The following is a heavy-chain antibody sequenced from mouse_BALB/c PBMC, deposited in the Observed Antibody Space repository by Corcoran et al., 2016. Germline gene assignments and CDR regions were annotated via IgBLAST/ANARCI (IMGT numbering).Heavy chain of an antibody. J-gene: IGHJ1*01. CDR3: ARRFDDGYRYFDV. CDR2: IYWDDDK. Sequence: QVTLKESGPGILQPSQTLSLTCSFSGFSLSTSGMGVSWIRQPSGKGLEWLAHIYWDDDKRYNPSLKRRLTISKDTSSNQVFLKITSVDTADTATYYCARRFDDGYRYFDVWGAGTTVTVSS. V-gene: IGHV8-12*01. D-gene: IGHD2-3*01. CDR1: GFSLSTSGMG.